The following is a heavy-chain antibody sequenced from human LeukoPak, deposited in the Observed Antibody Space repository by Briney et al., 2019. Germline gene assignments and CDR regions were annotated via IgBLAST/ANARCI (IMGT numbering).Heavy chain of an antibody. D-gene: IGHD6-13*01. CDR3: ARGLGSSWYPLYYYYGMDV. CDR1: GGSISSGDYY. V-gene: IGHV4-30-4*01. CDR2: IYYSVST. Sequence: SETLSLTCTVSGGSISSGDYYWSWIRQPPGKGLEWIGYIYYSVSTYYNPSLKSRVTISVDTSKNQFSLKLSSVTAADTAVYYCARGLGSSWYPLYYYYGMDVWGKGTTVTVSS. J-gene: IGHJ6*04.